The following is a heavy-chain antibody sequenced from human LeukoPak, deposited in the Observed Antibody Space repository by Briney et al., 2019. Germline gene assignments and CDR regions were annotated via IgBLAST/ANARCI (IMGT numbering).Heavy chain of an antibody. V-gene: IGHV1-18*01. Sequence: GASVKVSCKASGYTFTSYGISWMRQAPGQGLERMGWISAYNGNTNYAQKLQGRVTMTTDTSTSTAYMELRSLRSDDTAVYYCARAPQHYYGSGSYYRVGLDYWGQGTLVTVSS. CDR2: ISAYNGNT. CDR1: GYTFTSYG. CDR3: ARAPQHYYGSGSYYRVGLDY. J-gene: IGHJ4*02. D-gene: IGHD3-10*01.